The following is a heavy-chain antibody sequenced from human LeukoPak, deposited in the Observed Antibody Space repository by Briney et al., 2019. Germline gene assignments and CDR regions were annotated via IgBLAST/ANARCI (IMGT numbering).Heavy chain of an antibody. CDR3: ARDGGDGSSAAFDI. D-gene: IGHD2-21*01. J-gene: IGHJ3*02. CDR1: GFAFNSYG. CDR2: IWYDGSNK. V-gene: IGHV3-33*08. Sequence: GGSLRLSCAASGFAFNSYGMHWVRQAPGKGLEWVAVIWYDGSNKYYADSVKGRFTISRDNSKNTLYLQMNSLRAEDTAVYYCARDGGDGSSAAFDIWGQGTMVTVFS.